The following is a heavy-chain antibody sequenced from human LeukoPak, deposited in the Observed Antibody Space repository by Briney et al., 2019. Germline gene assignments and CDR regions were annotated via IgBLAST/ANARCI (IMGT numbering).Heavy chain of an antibody. CDR2: INRSGST. Sequence: SETLSLTCAVSGGSFTIYQWSWIRQSPGKGLEWIGDINRSGSTDYNPALRSRVFISMDTSKNQFSLQLSSVTAADTAVYYCARATLGGYGPSYYYYYGMDVWGQGTTVTVSS. D-gene: IGHD5-18*01. CDR1: GGSFTIYQ. J-gene: IGHJ6*02. V-gene: IGHV4-34*01. CDR3: ARATLGGYGPSYYYYYGMDV.